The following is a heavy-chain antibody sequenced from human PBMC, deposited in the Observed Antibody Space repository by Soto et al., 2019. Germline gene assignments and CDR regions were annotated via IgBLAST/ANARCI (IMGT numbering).Heavy chain of an antibody. CDR3: ARVRRSGYYYFDD. Sequence: GGSLRLSCAASGFTFSDHYMDWVRQAPGKGLEWVGRIRSKVDSYSTEYAASVKGRFTISRDESKNSLYLQMNSLKTEDTAVYYCARVRRSGYYYFDDWAQGSLVADSS. V-gene: IGHV3-72*01. D-gene: IGHD3-3*01. CDR1: GFTFSDHY. J-gene: IGHJ4*02. CDR2: IRSKVDSYST.